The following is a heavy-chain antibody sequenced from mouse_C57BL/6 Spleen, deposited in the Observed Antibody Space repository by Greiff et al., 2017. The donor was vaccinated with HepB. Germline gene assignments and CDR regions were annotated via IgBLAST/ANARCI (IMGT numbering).Heavy chain of an antibody. V-gene: IGHV1-64*01. CDR1: GYTFTSYW. J-gene: IGHJ2*01. CDR2: IHPNSGST. D-gene: IGHD1-1*01. CDR3: ARPLITTVVDFDY. Sequence: QVQLQQPGAELVKPGASVKLSCKASGYTFTSYWMHWVKQRPGQGLEWIGMIHPNSGSTNYNEKFKSKATLTVDKSSSTAYMQLSSLTSEGSAVYYCARPLITTVVDFDYWGQGTTLTVSS.